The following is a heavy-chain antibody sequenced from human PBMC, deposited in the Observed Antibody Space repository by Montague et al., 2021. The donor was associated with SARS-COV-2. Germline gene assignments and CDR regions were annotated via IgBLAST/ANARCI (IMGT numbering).Heavy chain of an antibody. J-gene: IGHJ4*02. CDR3: ARVYFGEAGTDY. V-gene: IGHV3-30-3*01. CDR2: ISYDGSNK. Sequence: SLRLSCAASGFTFSSYAMTWVRQAPGRGLEWVAVISYDGSNKYYADSVKGRFTISRDNSKSTVFLHVNNLRAEDTAVYYCARVYFGEAGTDYWGQGTLVTVSS. CDR1: GFTFSSYA. D-gene: IGHD3-10*01.